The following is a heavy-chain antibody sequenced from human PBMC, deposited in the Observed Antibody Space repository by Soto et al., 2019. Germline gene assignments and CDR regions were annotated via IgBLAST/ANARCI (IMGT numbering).Heavy chain of an antibody. CDR1: GGSISSYY. V-gene: IGHV4-59*01. CDR3: ARPYGCGGNCCPGCNWFDP. CDR2: TYYSGST. D-gene: IGHD2-15*01. J-gene: IGHJ5*02. Sequence: QVQLQESGPGLVKSSETLSLTCTVSGGSISSYYWSWIRQPPGKGLEWIGYTYYSGSTNYNASLKRRVSMSVGTSRIQFSLMGNSVAAADTDAYYCARPYGCGGNCCPGCNWFDPWGQGTLVAV.